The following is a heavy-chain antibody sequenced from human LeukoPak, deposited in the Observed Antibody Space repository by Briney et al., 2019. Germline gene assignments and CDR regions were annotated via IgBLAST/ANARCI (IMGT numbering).Heavy chain of an antibody. CDR2: TSYDGTSN. D-gene: IGHD3-9*01. CDR3: AKDLAHSLDSVGRSGDYYYGMDV. Sequence: GGSLRLSCTASESTFSRYGMHWVRQAPGKGLEWVAVTSYDGTSNHYADSVKGRFTISKDNSKNSLYLQMNSLRPEDTAVYYCAKDLAHSLDSVGRSGDYYYGMDVWGKGTTVTVSS. V-gene: IGHV3-30*18. J-gene: IGHJ6*04. CDR1: ESTFSRYG.